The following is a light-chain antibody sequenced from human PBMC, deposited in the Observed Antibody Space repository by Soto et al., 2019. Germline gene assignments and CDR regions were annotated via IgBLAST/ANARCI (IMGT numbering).Light chain of an antibody. CDR2: GAS. Sequence: EIVMTQSPATLSVSPGERATLSCRASQSVSSNVAWYQQKPDQAPRLLIYGASTRATGIPARFSGSGSGTEFTLTISSLQSEDFAVYYCPQYNNWPPEKAFGPGTKVDIK. V-gene: IGKV3-15*01. J-gene: IGKJ3*01. CDR3: PQYNNWPPEKA. CDR1: QSVSSN.